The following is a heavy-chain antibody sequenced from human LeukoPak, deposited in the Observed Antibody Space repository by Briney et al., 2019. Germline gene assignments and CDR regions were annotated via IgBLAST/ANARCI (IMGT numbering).Heavy chain of an antibody. Sequence: PGGSLRLSCAASGFTFSSYAMHWVRQAPGKGLEWVAVISYDGSNKYYADSVKGRFTISRDNARSTLYLQMNSLRAEDTAVYYCATAYRGYWGQGTLITVS. CDR3: ATAYRGY. CDR1: GFTFSSYA. J-gene: IGHJ4*02. CDR2: ISYDGSNK. D-gene: IGHD1-26*01. V-gene: IGHV3-30*04.